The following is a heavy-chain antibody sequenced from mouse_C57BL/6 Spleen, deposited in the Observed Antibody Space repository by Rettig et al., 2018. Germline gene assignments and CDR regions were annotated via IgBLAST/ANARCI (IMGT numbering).Heavy chain of an antibody. CDR3: VRGGYYSNPGAMDY. CDR1: GSSFTSYY. Sequence: QVQLQQSGPELVKPGASVKISCKASGSSFTSYYIHWVKQRPGQGLEWIGWIYPGSGNTKYNEKFKGKATLTADTSSSTAYMQLSSLTSEDSAVYYCVRGGYYSNPGAMDYWGQGTSVTVSS. J-gene: IGHJ4*01. V-gene: IGHV1-66*01. CDR2: IYPGSGNT. D-gene: IGHD2-5*01.